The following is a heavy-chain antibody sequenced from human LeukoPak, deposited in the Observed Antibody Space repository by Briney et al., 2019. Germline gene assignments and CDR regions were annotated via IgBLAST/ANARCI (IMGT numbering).Heavy chain of an antibody. Sequence: SETLSLTCTVSGGSVISGSYYWSWIRQPPGKGLEWIGYIYYSGSTNYNPSLKSRVTISVDTSKNQFSLKLSSVTAADTAVYYCARGHRDGPYDYWGQGTLVTVSS. CDR2: IYYSGST. CDR3: ARGHRDGPYDY. CDR1: GGSVISGSYY. V-gene: IGHV4-61*01. D-gene: IGHD5-24*01. J-gene: IGHJ4*02.